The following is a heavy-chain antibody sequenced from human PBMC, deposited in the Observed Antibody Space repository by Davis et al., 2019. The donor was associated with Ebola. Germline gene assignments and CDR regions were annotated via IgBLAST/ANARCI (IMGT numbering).Heavy chain of an antibody. CDR2: ISGSGGST. J-gene: IGHJ1*01. Sequence: GESLKISCAASGFTVSSNYMSWVRQAPGKGLEWVSTISGSGGSTYYADSVKGRFTISRDNSKNTLYLQMNSLRAEDTAVYYCAKDQYQLPSSYFQHWGQGTLVTVSS. D-gene: IGHD2-2*01. V-gene: IGHV3-23*01. CDR3: AKDQYQLPSSYFQH. CDR1: GFTVSSNY.